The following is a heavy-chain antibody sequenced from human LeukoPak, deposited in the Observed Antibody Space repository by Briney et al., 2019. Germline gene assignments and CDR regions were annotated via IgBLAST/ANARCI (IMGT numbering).Heavy chain of an antibody. CDR2: TKQEGSEK. J-gene: IGHJ5*02. CDR3: ARDLDWGAFDA. Sequence: GGSLRLSCAASGFTFSSYWMSWVRQAPGEGVEWVANTKQEGSEKYYVASVKGRFTISRDNSKNTVSLQMNSLRAEDTALYYCARDLDWGAFDAWGQGTLVTVSS. V-gene: IGHV3-7*03. D-gene: IGHD3-9*01. CDR1: GFTFSSYW.